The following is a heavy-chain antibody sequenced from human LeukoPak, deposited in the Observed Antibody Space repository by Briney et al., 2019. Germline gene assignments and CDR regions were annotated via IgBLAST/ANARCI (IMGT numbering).Heavy chain of an antibody. CDR3: ARDPGRYFDY. J-gene: IGHJ4*02. CDR1: GYIFTAYY. V-gene: IGHV1-2*02. Sequence: ASVKFSCKASGYIFTAYYMHWVRQAPGQGIEWMGWINPNNGGTNYAQKFQGRVTMTRDTSISTAYMELRRLRSDDTAVYYCARDPGRYFDYWGQGTLVTVSS. CDR2: INPNNGGT.